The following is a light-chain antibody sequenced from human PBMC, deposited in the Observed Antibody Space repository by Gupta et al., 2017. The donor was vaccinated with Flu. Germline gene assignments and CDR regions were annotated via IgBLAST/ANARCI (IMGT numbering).Light chain of an antibody. CDR2: EVT. Sequence: QSALTQPPSASGSPGPSITISCTGTSSDIGAYKYVSWHQQHAGKAPNLIIYEVTKRPSGVPDRFSGSKSGNTASLTVSGLQAEDEGDYYCSSHTVSDTFVFGTGTAVTVL. J-gene: IGLJ1*01. CDR1: SSDIGAYKY. CDR3: SSHTVSDTFV. V-gene: IGLV2-8*01.